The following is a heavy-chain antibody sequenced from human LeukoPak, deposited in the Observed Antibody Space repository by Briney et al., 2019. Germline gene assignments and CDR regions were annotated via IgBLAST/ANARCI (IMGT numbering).Heavy chain of an antibody. J-gene: IGHJ6*04. D-gene: IGHD3-22*01. Sequence: GGTLRLSCAASGFTFSSYEINWVRHARGAGLEWFSYISSRCSTIFYADSVKGRLTISRDNTKNSLYLQMNSLRAEDTAVHYCAELGITMIRAVSGKGNTVTISS. CDR3: AELGITMIRAV. V-gene: IGHV3-48*03. CDR2: ISSRCSTI. CDR1: GFTFSSYE.